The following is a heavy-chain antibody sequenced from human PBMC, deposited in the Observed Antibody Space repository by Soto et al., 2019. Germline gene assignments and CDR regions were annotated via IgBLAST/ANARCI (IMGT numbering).Heavy chain of an antibody. V-gene: IGHV3-48*02. CDR2: ISGDGTTV. Sequence: PGGSLRLSCAASGFTFSHYSMNWVRQVPGKGLEWVSYISGDGTTVYYPDSVKGRFTISRDNAINSLYLQMNSLRDEDPAVYDCSRGGVANVPDLDYWGQGSLVTVSS. D-gene: IGHD2-15*01. J-gene: IGHJ4*02. CDR3: SRGGVANVPDLDY. CDR1: GFTFSHYS.